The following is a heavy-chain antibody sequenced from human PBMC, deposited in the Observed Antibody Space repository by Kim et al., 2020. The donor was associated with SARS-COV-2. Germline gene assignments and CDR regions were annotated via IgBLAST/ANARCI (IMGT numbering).Heavy chain of an antibody. Sequence: TNNNPSHKSRVRMSLDTSKKQFSLKLSSVTAADTAVYDCARDGSNWPFDYWGQGTLVTVSS. J-gene: IGHJ4*02. V-gene: IGHV4-4*07. D-gene: IGHD1-20*01. CDR3: ARDGSNWPFDY. CDR2: T.